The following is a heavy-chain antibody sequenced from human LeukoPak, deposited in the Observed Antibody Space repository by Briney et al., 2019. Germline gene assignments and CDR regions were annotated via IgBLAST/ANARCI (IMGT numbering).Heavy chain of an antibody. Sequence: SETLSLTCTVSGGSISSYYWSWIRQPPGKGLEWIGEINHSGSTNYNPSLKSRVTISVDTSKNQFSLKLSSVTAADTAVYYCARGGELPEIRDFDYWGQGTLVTVSS. CDR3: ARGGELPEIRDFDY. V-gene: IGHV4-34*01. D-gene: IGHD1-14*01. CDR2: INHSGST. CDR1: GGSISSYY. J-gene: IGHJ4*02.